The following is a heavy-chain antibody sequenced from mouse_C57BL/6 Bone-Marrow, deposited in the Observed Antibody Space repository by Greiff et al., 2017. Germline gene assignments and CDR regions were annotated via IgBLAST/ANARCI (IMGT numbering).Heavy chain of an antibody. CDR1: GFTFTDYY. V-gene: IGHV7-3*01. J-gene: IGHJ4*01. Sequence: EVKVVESGGGLVQPGGSLSLSCAASGFTFTDYYMSWVRQPPGKALEWLGFIRNKANGYTTEYSASVKGRFTISRDNSQSILYLQMNALRAEDSATYYCASVYSNYVDYAMDYWGQGTSVTVSS. D-gene: IGHD2-5*01. CDR2: IRNKANGYTT. CDR3: ASVYSNYVDYAMDY.